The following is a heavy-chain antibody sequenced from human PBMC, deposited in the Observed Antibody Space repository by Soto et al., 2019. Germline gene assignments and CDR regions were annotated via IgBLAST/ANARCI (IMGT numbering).Heavy chain of an antibody. CDR2: ISYDGSNK. Sequence: QVQLVESGGGVVQPGRSLRLSCAASGFTFSGYGMRWVRQAPGKVLEWVALISYDGSNKYYADSVKGRFTISRDNSKNTLYLQMNSLRAEDAAVYYCAKDKGPYSYGPYGMDVWGQGTTVTVSS. CDR3: AKDKGPYSYGPYGMDV. D-gene: IGHD5-18*01. CDR1: GFTFSGYG. V-gene: IGHV3-30*18. J-gene: IGHJ6*02.